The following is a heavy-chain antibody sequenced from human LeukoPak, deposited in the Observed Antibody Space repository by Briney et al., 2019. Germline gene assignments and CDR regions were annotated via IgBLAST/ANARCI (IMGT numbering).Heavy chain of an antibody. D-gene: IGHD2-15*01. Sequence: KAGGSLRLSCAASGFTFSSYMMNWVRQAPGKGLEWVSSISSSSSYIYYADSVKGRFTISRDNAKNSLYLQMNGLRAEDTAVYYLARDHGDIVGVGAGHFYYGMDVWGQGTTVTVFS. CDR3: ARDHGDIVGVGAGHFYYGMDV. J-gene: IGHJ6*02. CDR1: GFTFSSYM. CDR2: ISSSSSYI. V-gene: IGHV3-21*01.